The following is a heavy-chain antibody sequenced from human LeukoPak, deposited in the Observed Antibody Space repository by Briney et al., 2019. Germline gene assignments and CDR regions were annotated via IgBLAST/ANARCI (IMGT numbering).Heavy chain of an antibody. CDR2: INHSGTT. D-gene: IGHD3-22*01. CDR3: ARHGEEYNYESSGPYYYYYMDV. CDR1: GGSISSSSDY. Sequence: PSETLSLTCNVSGGSISSSSDYWGWIRQTPGKGLEWIGEINHSGTTNYHPSLKSRVTISVDTSKNEFSLELSSVTAADTAVYYCARHGEEYNYESSGPYYYYYMDVWGKGTTVTISS. V-gene: IGHV4-39*01. J-gene: IGHJ6*03.